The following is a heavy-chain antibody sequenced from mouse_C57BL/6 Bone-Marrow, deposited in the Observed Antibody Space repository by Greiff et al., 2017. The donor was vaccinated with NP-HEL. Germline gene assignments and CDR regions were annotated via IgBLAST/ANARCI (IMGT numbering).Heavy chain of an antibody. D-gene: IGHD2-10*02. V-gene: IGHV1-81*01. Sequence: QVQLQQSGAELARPGASVKLSCKASGYTFTSYGISWVKQRTGQGLEWIGEIYPRSGNTYYNEKFKGKATLTADKSSSTAYMELRSLTSEDSAVYFCARMRYGNYFYAMDYWGQGTSVTVSS. CDR3: ARMRYGNYFYAMDY. J-gene: IGHJ4*01. CDR1: GYTFTSYG. CDR2: IYPRSGNT.